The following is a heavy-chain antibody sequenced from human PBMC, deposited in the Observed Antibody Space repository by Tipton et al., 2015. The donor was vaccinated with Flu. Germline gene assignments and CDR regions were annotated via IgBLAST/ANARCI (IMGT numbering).Heavy chain of an antibody. CDR3: ARAGDYGGESHFQN. CDR2: IYSRGGT. D-gene: IGHD4-23*01. V-gene: IGHV4-39*07. Sequence: TLSLTCTVSGGSISSTKSYWGWIRQPPGKGLEWIGSIYSRGGTYYNPSLKSRVIISVDTSKNQLSLNLRSVTAADTAVYYCARAGDYGGESHFQNWGQGTLITVSS. J-gene: IGHJ1*01. CDR1: GGSISSTKSY.